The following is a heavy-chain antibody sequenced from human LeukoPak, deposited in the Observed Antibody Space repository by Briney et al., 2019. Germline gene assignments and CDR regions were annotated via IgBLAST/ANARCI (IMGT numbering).Heavy chain of an antibody. CDR2: INSDGSST. D-gene: IGHD6-19*01. V-gene: IGHV3-74*01. Sequence: GGSLSLSCAASGFTFSSYWMHWVRQAPGKGLVWVSRINSDGSSTSYADSVKGRFTISRDNAKNTLYLQMNSLRAEDTAVYYCARGDGIAVAGTSEDDDDWGQGTLVTVSS. CDR1: GFTFSSYW. J-gene: IGHJ4*02. CDR3: ARGDGIAVAGTSEDDDD.